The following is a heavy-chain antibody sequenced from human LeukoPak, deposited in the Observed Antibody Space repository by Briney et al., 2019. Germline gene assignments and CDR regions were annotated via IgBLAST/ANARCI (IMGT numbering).Heavy chain of an antibody. CDR2: IRYDGSNK. D-gene: IGHD1-1*01. Sequence: PGGSLRLSCAASGFTFSSYGMHWVRQAPGKGLEWVAFIRYDGSNKYYADSVKGRFTISRDNAKNSLYLQMNSLRAEDTAVYYCARKPMETTHYYYYYMDVWGKGTTVTISS. J-gene: IGHJ6*03. CDR3: ARKPMETTHYYYYYMDV. CDR1: GFTFSSYG. V-gene: IGHV3-30*02.